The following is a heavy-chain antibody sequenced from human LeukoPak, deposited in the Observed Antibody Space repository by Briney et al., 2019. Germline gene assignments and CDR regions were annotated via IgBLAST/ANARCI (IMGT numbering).Heavy chain of an antibody. CDR3: AGGWYYFDY. CDR1: GGSFSGYH. V-gene: IGHV4-34*01. D-gene: IGHD6-19*01. CDR2: INHSGST. Sequence: SETLSLTCAAYGGSFSGYHWSWIRQPPGKVLEWVGEINHSGSTNYNPSLKSRVTISVDTSKNQFSLKLSSVTAADTAVYYCAGGWYYFDYWGQGTLVTVSS. J-gene: IGHJ4*02.